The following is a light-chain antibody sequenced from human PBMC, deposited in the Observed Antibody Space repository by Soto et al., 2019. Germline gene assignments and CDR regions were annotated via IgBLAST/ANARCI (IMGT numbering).Light chain of an antibody. Sequence: EGVLTQSPGTLSLSPGERATLSCRASQSVTSSYLAWYQQKPGQAPRLLIYGASSRATGIPDRFSGSGSGTDFTLTISRLEPEDFAVYYCQQYESSPWTFGRGTKVDIK. CDR3: QQYESSPWT. J-gene: IGKJ1*01. CDR2: GAS. CDR1: QSVTSSY. V-gene: IGKV3-20*01.